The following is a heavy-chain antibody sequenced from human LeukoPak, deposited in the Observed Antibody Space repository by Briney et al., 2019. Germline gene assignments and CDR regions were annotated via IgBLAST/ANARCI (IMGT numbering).Heavy chain of an antibody. CDR2: MNPNSGNT. D-gene: IGHD2-8*01. CDR3: ASQNGVGPLFDL. CDR1: GYTFTSYD. V-gene: IGHV1-8*01. Sequence: ASVKVSCTASGYTFTSYDINWVRQATGQGLEWMGWMNPNSGNTGYAQKFQGRVTMTRNTSISTAYMELSSLRSEDTAVYYCASQNGVGPLFDLWGRGTLVTVSS. J-gene: IGHJ2*01.